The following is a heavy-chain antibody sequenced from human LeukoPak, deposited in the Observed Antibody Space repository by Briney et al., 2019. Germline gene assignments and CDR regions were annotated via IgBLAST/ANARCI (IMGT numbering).Heavy chain of an antibody. CDR2: INPNSGGT. J-gene: IGHJ4*02. CDR1: GYTFTGYY. CDR3: ARDHPYYYDSSGYYYPIDY. Sequence: GASVKVSCKASGYTFTGYYMHWVRQAPGQGLEWMGWINPNSGGTNYAQKFQGRVTMTRDTSISTAYMELSRLRSDDTAVYYCARDHPYYYDSSGYYYPIDYWGQGTLVTVSS. V-gene: IGHV1-2*02. D-gene: IGHD3-22*01.